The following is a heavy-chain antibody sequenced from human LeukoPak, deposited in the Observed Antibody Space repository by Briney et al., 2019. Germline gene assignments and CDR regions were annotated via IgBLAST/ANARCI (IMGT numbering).Heavy chain of an antibody. CDR3: ARPYGGNTGDY. J-gene: IGHJ4*02. V-gene: IGHV4-39*01. CDR2: IYYSGST. Sequence: SETLSLTCTVPGGSISSSSYYWGWIRQPPEKGLEWIGSIYYSGSTYYNPSLKSRVTISVDTSKNQFSLKLSSVTAADTAVYYCARPYGGNTGDYWGQGTLVTVSS. CDR1: GGSISSSSYY. D-gene: IGHD4/OR15-4a*01.